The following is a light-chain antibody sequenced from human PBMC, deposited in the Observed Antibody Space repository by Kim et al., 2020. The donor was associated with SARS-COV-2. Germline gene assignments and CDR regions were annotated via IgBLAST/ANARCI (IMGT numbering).Light chain of an antibody. CDR2: DVS. Sequence: GQSVPIASTGTRRDVGGYNYASWYQQRPGEAPKLIVYDVSKRPSGVPDRFSGSKSGNTASLTISGLQAEDEDDYYCCSYAGSYTWVFGGGTQLTVL. J-gene: IGLJ3*02. V-gene: IGLV2-11*01. CDR1: RRDVGGYNY. CDR3: CSYAGSYTWV.